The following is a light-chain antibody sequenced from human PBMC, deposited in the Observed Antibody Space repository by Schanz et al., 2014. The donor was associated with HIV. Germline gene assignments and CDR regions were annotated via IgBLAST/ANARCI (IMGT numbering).Light chain of an antibody. V-gene: IGLV2-8*01. J-gene: IGLJ2*01. CDR1: SSDVGGYEY. CDR2: EVY. CDR3: SSYAGSKIVV. Sequence: QSALTQPPSASGSPGQSVTISCTGTSSDVGGYEYVSWYQQHPGRAPKLMISEVYKRPSGVPDRFSGSKSGNTASLTVSGLQAEDEADYYCSSYAGSKIVVFGGGTTLTV.